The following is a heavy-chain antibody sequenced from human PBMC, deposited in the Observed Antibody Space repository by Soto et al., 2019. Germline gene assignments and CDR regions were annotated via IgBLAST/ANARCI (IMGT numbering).Heavy chain of an antibody. D-gene: IGHD2-2*01. CDR2: IIPISDTT. CDR3: ARSQGSSTSLEIYYYYYYGMDV. J-gene: IGHJ6*02. V-gene: IGHV1-69*01. Sequence: QVQLVQSGAEVKKTGSSVKVSCKASGGTFSSYAISWVRQAPGQGLEWMGGIIPISDTTNYEQKFQGRVTITAEESTSTAYMELSSLRSEDTAVYYCARSQGSSTSLEIYYYYYYGMDVWGQGTTVTVSS. CDR1: GGTFSSYA.